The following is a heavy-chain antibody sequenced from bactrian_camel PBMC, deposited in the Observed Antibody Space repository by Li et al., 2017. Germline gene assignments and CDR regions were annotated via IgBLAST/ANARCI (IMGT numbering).Heavy chain of an antibody. V-gene: IGHV3S1*01. D-gene: IGHD5*01. J-gene: IGHJ4*01. Sequence: VQLVESGGGSVQSGGSLRLSCTASGFAFTTNDCVGWFRQAPGKEREGAAGVYTRRGTTNYADSVKGRFTISLDNDKNTLFLQMNSLKPEDTAMYYCAASFLQCDLRRLRGSNLRGQGTQVTVS. CDR3: AASFLQCDLRRLRGSNL. CDR1: GFAFTTNDC. CDR2: VYTRRGTT.